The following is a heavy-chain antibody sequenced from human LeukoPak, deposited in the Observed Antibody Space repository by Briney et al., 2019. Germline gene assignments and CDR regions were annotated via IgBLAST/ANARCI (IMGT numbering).Heavy chain of an antibody. J-gene: IGHJ4*02. CDR1: GFSFGTYW. D-gene: IGHD4-17*01. CDR2: IKQDGTEK. CDR3: TRHPYGVLDY. V-gene: IGHV3-7*01. Sequence: GGSLRLSCAVSGFSFGTYWMTWVRQAPGKGLEWVANIKQDGTEKYYVDSVKGRFTISRDNAKNSLYLQMDSLRAEDTAVYYCTRHPYGVLDYWGQGTLVTVSS.